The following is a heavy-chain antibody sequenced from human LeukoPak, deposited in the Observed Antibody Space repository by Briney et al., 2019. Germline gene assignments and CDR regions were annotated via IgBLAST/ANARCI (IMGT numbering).Heavy chain of an antibody. CDR3: AKDKDFWSGYYRGVPYYYGMDV. CDR1: GFTFSSYG. V-gene: IGHV3-33*06. CDR2: IWYDGSNK. Sequence: PGRSLRLSCAASGFTFSSYGMHWVRQAPGKGLEWVAVIWYDGSNKYYADSVKGRFTISRDNSKNTLYLQMNSLRAEDTAVYYCAKDKDFWSGYYRGVPYYYGMDVWGRGTTVTVSS. J-gene: IGHJ6*02. D-gene: IGHD3-3*01.